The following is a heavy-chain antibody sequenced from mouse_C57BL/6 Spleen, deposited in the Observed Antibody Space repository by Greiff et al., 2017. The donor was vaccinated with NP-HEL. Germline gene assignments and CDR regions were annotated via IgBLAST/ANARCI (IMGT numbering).Heavy chain of an antibody. CDR2: INPYDSAT. J-gene: IGHJ1*03. D-gene: IGHD1-1*01. CDR3: ASTRYGRGYWYFEV. V-gene: IGHV1-74*01. CDR1: GYTFPSYW. Sequence: QVQLQQPGAELVKPGASVQVSCKASGYTFPSYWLHWVKQRPGQGLEWIGKINPYDSATNYNQKLKGKATLTVDKSSSTAYMQLSSLTAEDSAVYYCASTRYGRGYWYFEVWGTGTTVTVSS.